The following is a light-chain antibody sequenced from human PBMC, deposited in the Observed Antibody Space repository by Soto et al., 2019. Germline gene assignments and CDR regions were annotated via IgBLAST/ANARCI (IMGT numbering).Light chain of an antibody. V-gene: IGKV3-15*01. CDR3: QQYSNWPPWT. CDR1: QTIDNT. J-gene: IGKJ1*01. CDR2: DAS. Sequence: EIVMTQSPATLSLSPGERATLSCRASQTIDNTLAWYQRKPGQAPRLLIYDASTRATGVPARFSGSGSGTDFTLTISGLQYEDFAVYYCQQYSNWPPWTFGQGTKVDIK.